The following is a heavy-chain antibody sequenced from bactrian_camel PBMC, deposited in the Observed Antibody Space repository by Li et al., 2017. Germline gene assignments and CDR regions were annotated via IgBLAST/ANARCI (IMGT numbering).Heavy chain of an antibody. CDR1: GFPFSANH. Sequence: VQLVESGGDSVQPGGSLRLSCVASGFPFSANHMSWVRQPPGKKLEWVSPITASGTTSYSNSVRGRFTISRDNAKNTVYLQINSLKSEDTALYYCATGRDNGEGQHTTLDPTYELDFWGQGTQVTVS. J-gene: IGHJ4*01. D-gene: IGHD5*01. V-gene: IGHV3S40*01. CDR2: ITASGTT. CDR3: ATGRDNGEGQHTTLDPTYELDF.